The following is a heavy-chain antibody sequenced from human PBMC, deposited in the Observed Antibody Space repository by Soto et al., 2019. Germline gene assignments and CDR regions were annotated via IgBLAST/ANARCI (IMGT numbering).Heavy chain of an antibody. Sequence: EVQLVESGGGLVKPGGSLRLSCAASGFTFSSYSMNWVRQAPGKGLEWVSSISSSSSYIYYADSVKGRFTISTDNAKNSLYLQMNSLRAEDTAVYYCARDGITMVRGVPPRGMDVWGQGTTVTVSS. CDR3: ARDGITMVRGVPPRGMDV. CDR1: GFTFSSYS. D-gene: IGHD3-10*01. J-gene: IGHJ6*02. V-gene: IGHV3-21*01. CDR2: ISSSSSYI.